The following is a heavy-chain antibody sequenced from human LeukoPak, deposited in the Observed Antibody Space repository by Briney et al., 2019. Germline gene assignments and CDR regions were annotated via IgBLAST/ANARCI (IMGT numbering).Heavy chain of an antibody. CDR2: ISSSSSTI. CDR1: GFTFGSYS. V-gene: IGHV3-48*04. D-gene: IGHD2-21*02. Sequence: GGSLRLSCAASGFTFGSYSMNWVRQAPGKGLEWVSYISSSSSTIYCADSVKGRFTISRDNAKNSLYLQMNSLRAEDTAVYYCARDLSCGGDCYSPTASDYWGQGTLVTVSS. J-gene: IGHJ4*02. CDR3: ARDLSCGGDCYSPTASDY.